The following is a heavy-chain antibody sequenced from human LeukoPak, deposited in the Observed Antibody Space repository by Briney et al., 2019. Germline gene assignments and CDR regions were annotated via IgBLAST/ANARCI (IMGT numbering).Heavy chain of an antibody. V-gene: IGHV3-23*01. CDR1: GFTFSTCA. CDR2: ISTKSFST. CDR3: ARSGGPNYFDS. J-gene: IGHJ4*02. Sequence: PGGSLRLSCAASGFTFSTCAMSWVRQAPGKGLEWVSLISTKSFSTNYADSVKGRFTISRDDSKDMLYLQMNSLTAEDSAVYYCARSGGPNYFDSWGQGALVSVSS. D-gene: IGHD6-19*01.